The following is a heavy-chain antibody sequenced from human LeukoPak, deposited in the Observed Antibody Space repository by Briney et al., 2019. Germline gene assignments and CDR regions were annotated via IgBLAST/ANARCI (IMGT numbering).Heavy chain of an antibody. CDR3: GRAVISGVPGGYYGMDV. Sequence: RGASVKVSCKASGYTFTSYGISWVRQAPGQGLEWMGWFYPYSRGTNIAQKFQGRVTMTRDTSISTVYLELKSLKSDDTAVYYCGRAVISGVPGGYYGMDVWGQGTTVIVSS. CDR1: GYTFTSYG. D-gene: IGHD3-3*01. CDR2: FYPYSRGT. V-gene: IGHV1-2*02. J-gene: IGHJ6*01.